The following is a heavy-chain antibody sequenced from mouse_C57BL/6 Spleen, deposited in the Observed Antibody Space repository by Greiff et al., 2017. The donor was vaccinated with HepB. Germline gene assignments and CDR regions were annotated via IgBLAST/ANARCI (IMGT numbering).Heavy chain of an antibody. CDR2: IHPNSGST. V-gene: IGHV1-64*01. Sequence: VQLQQPGAELVKPGASVKLSCKASGYTFTSYWMHWVKQRPGQGLEWIGMIHPNSGSTNYNEKFKSKATLTVDKSSSTAYMQLSSLTSEDSAVYYCARHYGSRTGYFDVWGTGTTVTVSS. J-gene: IGHJ1*03. CDR3: ARHYGSRTGYFDV. CDR1: GYTFTSYW. D-gene: IGHD1-1*01.